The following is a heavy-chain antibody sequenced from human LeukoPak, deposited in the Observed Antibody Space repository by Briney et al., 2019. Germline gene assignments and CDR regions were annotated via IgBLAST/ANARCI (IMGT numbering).Heavy chain of an antibody. CDR1: GFTVSTNF. CDR2: IYVDGGT. Sequence: GGSLRLSCAVSGFTVSTNFMSWVRQAPGKGPEWVSIIYVDGGTKYADSVKGRFTISRDTSKNTFSLQMNNLRAEDTAVYYCARLASRSYWGQGTLVAVSS. J-gene: IGHJ4*02. CDR3: ARLASRSY. V-gene: IGHV3-53*01. D-gene: IGHD6-6*01.